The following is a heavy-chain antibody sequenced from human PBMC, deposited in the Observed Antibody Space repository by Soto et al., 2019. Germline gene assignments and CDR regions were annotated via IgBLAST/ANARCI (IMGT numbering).Heavy chain of an antibody. CDR3: ARDPEPRRYFDI. CDR1: CGSISSSNC. J-gene: IGHJ4*02. V-gene: IGHV4-4*02. Sequence: VSCGSISSSNCRRSISQTPGKGMECMLEIYHSGSTNCNPSLKSRVNISVDKSKNQFSLKLSSVTAADTAVYYGARDPEPRRYFDIRGQRILLTLYS. D-gene: IGHD1-1*01. CDR2: IYHSGST.